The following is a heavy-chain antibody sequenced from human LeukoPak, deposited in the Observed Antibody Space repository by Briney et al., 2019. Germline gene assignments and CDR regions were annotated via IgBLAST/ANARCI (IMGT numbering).Heavy chain of an antibody. CDR1: GGSFSGYY. J-gene: IGHJ6*03. CDR2: INHSGST. V-gene: IGHV4-34*01. Sequence: SETLSLTCAVYGGSFSGYYWSWIRHPPGQGLEWIGEINHSGSTNYNPSLKSRVTISGDTSKNQFSLKLSSVTAADTAVYYCARCAYYYGSGSYHNYYYYYMDVWGKGTTVTISS. D-gene: IGHD3-10*01. CDR3: ARCAYYYGSGSYHNYYYYYMDV.